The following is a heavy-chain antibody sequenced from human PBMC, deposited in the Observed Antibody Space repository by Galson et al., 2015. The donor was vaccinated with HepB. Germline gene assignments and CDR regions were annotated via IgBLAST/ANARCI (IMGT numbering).Heavy chain of an antibody. D-gene: IGHD3-10*01. CDR1: GGTFSSYA. Sequence: SVKVSCKASGGTFSSYAISWVRQAPGQGLEWMGRIIPILGIANYAQKFQGRVTMTRDTSTSTVYMELSSLRSEDTAVYYCARSPGDYYYYYMDVWGKGTTVTVSS. J-gene: IGHJ6*03. V-gene: IGHV1-69*04. CDR2: IIPILGIA. CDR3: ARSPGDYYYYYMDV.